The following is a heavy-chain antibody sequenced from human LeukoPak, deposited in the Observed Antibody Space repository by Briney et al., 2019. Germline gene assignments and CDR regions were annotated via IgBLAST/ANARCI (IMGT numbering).Heavy chain of an antibody. CDR3: ARGGPWIQLWGT. V-gene: IGHV4-38-2*02. CDR2: IYHSGST. Sequence: SETLSLTCTVSGYSISSGYYWGWIRQPPGKGLEWIGSIYHSGSTYYNPSLKSRDTISVDTSKNQFSLKLSSVTAADTAVYYCARGGPWIQLWGTWGQGTLVTVSS. J-gene: IGHJ5*02. D-gene: IGHD5-18*01. CDR1: GYSISSGYY.